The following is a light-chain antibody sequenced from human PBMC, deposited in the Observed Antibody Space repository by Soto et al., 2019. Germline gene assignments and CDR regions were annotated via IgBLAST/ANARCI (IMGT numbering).Light chain of an antibody. Sequence: SYELTQPPSVSVAPGKTARITCGGNNIGSKGVHWYQQKPGQAPVLVIYFDRERPSGIPERFTGSNSGNTATLTISRVEAGDEADYYCQVWDRKGVFGGGTKLPS. J-gene: IGLJ3*02. CDR1: NIGSKG. CDR3: QVWDRKGV. CDR2: FDR. V-gene: IGLV3-21*04.